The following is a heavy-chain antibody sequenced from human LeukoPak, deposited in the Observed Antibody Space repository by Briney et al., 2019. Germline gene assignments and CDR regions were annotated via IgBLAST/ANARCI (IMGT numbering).Heavy chain of an antibody. CDR1: GGSISSYY. J-gene: IGHJ5*02. D-gene: IGHD3-10*01. V-gene: IGHV4-59*01. Sequence: PSETLSLTCTVSGGSISSYYWSWIRQPPGKGLEWIGYIYYSGSTNYNPSLKSRVTISVDTSKNQFSLKLSSVTAADTAVYYCARSYYGSGSPVEGFDPWGQGTLVTVSS. CDR2: IYYSGST. CDR3: ARSYYGSGSPVEGFDP.